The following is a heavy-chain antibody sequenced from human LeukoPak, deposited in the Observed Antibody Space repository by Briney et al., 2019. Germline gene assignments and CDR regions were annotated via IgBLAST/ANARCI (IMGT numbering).Heavy chain of an antibody. J-gene: IGHJ4*02. V-gene: IGHV3-74*01. CDR3: AKKAVRGLLQSPQDY. D-gene: IGHD3-22*01. Sequence: GGSLRLSCAASGFTFSSYWMHWVRQAPGKGLVWVSRINSDGSSTNYADSVKGRFTISRDNSKNTLYLQMNSLRAEDTAVYYCAKKAVRGLLQSPQDYWGQGTLVTVSS. CDR1: GFTFSSYW. CDR2: INSDGSST.